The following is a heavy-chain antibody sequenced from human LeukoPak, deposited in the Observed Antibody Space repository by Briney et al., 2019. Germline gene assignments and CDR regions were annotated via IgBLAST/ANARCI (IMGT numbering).Heavy chain of an antibody. J-gene: IGHJ3*02. CDR1: GGSISSYY. Sequence: SETLSLTCTVSGGSISSYYWSWIRQPPGKGLEWIGYIYYSGSTNYNPSLKSRVTISVDTSKNQFSLKLSSVTAADTAVYYCARSRWLDSDAFDIWGQGTMVTVSS. D-gene: IGHD6-19*01. V-gene: IGHV4-59*01. CDR3: ARSRWLDSDAFDI. CDR2: IYYSGST.